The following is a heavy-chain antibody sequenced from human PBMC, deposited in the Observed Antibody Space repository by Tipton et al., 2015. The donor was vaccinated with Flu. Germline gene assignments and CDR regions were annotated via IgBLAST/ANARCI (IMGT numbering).Heavy chain of an antibody. Sequence: MQLVQSGAEVKKPGESLKISCKGSGYSFTSYWIGWVRQMPGKGLEWMGIIYPGDSDTRYSPSFQGQVTISADKSISTAYLQWSSLKASDTAMYYCATVARGGFGSSSWPYYYYGMDVWGQGTTVTVSS. CDR2: IYPGDSDT. CDR3: ATVARGGFGSSSWPYYYYGMDV. V-gene: IGHV5-51*01. CDR1: GYSFTSYW. D-gene: IGHD6-13*01. J-gene: IGHJ6*02.